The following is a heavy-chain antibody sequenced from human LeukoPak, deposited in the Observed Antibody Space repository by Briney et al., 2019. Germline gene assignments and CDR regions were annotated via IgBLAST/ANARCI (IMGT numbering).Heavy chain of an antibody. D-gene: IGHD3-3*01. J-gene: IGHJ4*02. CDR2: ISAYNGNT. CDR1: GYTFTSYG. Sequence: GASVKVSCKASGYTFTSYGISWVRQAPGQGLEWMGWISAYNGNTNYAQKLQGRVTMTTDTSTSTAYMELRSLRSDDTAVYYCARDVLDFWSGYYTFDYWGQGTLVTVSS. V-gene: IGHV1-18*01. CDR3: ARDVLDFWSGYYTFDY.